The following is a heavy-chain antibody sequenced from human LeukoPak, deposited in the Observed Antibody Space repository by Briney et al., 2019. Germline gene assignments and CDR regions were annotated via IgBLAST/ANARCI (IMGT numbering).Heavy chain of an antibody. D-gene: IGHD2-2*01. CDR1: GGSFSGYY. CDR2: INHIGST. CDR3: AREYRAGSTRKYYYYYYYMDV. V-gene: IGHV4-34*01. Sequence: SETLSLTCAVYGGSFSGYYWSWIRQPPGKGLEWVGEINHIGSTNYNPSLKSRVTISVDTSKNQFSLKLSSVTAADTAVYYCAREYRAGSTRKYYYYYYYMDVWGKGTTVTVSS. J-gene: IGHJ6*03.